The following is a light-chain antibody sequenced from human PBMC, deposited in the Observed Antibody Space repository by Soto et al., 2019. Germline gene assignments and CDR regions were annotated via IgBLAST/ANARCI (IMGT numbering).Light chain of an antibody. CDR2: GAS. Sequence: EIVITQSPATLSVSPGERPTLSARGSQSVSSNLAWYQQKPGQAPRILIYGASTRATGIPARFSGSGAGTDCTRTISSLQSEDFELDYCQQYGGSPITFGLGTKVDIK. CDR3: QQYGGSPIT. V-gene: IGKV3-15*01. J-gene: IGKJ1*01. CDR1: QSVSSN.